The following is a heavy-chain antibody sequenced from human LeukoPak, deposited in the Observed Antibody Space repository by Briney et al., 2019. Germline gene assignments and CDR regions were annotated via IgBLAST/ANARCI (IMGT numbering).Heavy chain of an antibody. D-gene: IGHD1-26*01. V-gene: IGHV3-30*11. Sequence: GRSLRLSCAASGFTVSSYAMHWVRQAAGKGLEWVAVISYDGSNKYYADSVKGRFTISRDTSKNTLYLQMNSLRAEDTAVYYCAREYSGSYFTRHYYYYMDVWGKGTTVTVSS. J-gene: IGHJ6*03. CDR3: AREYSGSYFTRHYYYYMDV. CDR1: GFTVSSYA. CDR2: ISYDGSNK.